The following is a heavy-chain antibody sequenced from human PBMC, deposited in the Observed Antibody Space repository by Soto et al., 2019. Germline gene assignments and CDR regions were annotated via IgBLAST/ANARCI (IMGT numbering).Heavy chain of an antibody. CDR3: ARDLYNPYAAGYYFYY. CDR2: ISYDGSNK. CDR1: GFTFSSYA. D-gene: IGHD1-20*01. J-gene: IGHJ4*02. V-gene: IGHV3-30-3*01. Sequence: GGSLRLSCAASGFTFSSYAMHWVRQAPGKGLEWVAVISYDGSNKYYADSVKGRFTISRDNSKNTLYLQMNSLRAEDTAVYYCARDLYNPYAAGYYFYYWGQGTLVTVSS.